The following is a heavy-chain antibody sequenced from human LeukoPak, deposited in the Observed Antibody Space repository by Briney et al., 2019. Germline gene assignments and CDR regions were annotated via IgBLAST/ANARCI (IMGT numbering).Heavy chain of an antibody. J-gene: IGHJ4*02. CDR1: GYTFADYY. CDR2: INPKTGGT. CDR3: TRDQVLIKSEGIQRHFNR. Sequence: ASVKVSCKASGYTFADYYIHWVRQAPGQGLEWMGWINPKTGGTNYAQRFQGTVTMTSDTPITTDYMELSRLKSDDTAVYYCTRDQVLIKSEGIQRHFNRWGRGTLVPVSA. V-gene: IGHV1-2*02. D-gene: IGHD1-14*01.